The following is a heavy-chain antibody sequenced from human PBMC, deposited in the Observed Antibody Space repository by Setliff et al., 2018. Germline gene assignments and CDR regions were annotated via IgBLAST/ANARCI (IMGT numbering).Heavy chain of an antibody. J-gene: IGHJ4*02. V-gene: IGHV3-48*04. CDR3: ARDNQLLRIAAAGTVDY. CDR1: GFTFSSYS. D-gene: IGHD6-13*01. Sequence: LSCAASGFTFSSYSMNWVRQAPGKGLEWVSYISSSSSTIYYADSVKGRFTISRDNAKNSLYLQMNSLRAEDTAVYYCARDNQLLRIAAAGTVDYWGQGTLVTVSS. CDR2: ISSSSSTI.